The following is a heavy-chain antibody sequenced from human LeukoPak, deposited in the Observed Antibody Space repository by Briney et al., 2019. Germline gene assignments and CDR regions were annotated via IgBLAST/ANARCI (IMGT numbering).Heavy chain of an antibody. CDR1: GFTFSIYS. V-gene: IGHV3-21*01. J-gene: IGHJ4*02. CDR3: ARNRSSWYVDY. Sequence: PGGSLRLSCAASGFTFSIYSMNWVRQAPGKGLEWVSFISSSSSYIYYADSVKGRFTISRDNAKNSLYLQMNSLRAEDTAVYFCARNRSSWYVDYWGQGALVTVSS. CDR2: ISSSSSYI. D-gene: IGHD6-13*01.